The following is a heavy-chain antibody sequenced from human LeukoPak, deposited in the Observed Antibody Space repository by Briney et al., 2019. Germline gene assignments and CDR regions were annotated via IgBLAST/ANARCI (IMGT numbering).Heavy chain of an antibody. J-gene: IGHJ4*02. V-gene: IGHV3-23*01. Sequence: RGSLRLSCAASGFTFSSYAVSWVRQAPGKGLEWVSTIGGGGESTYYADSVKGRFTISRDNSKNTVYLQMNSLRAEDTAVYYCAKVLSGSQDYWGQGTLVTVFS. D-gene: IGHD1-26*01. CDR1: GFTFSSYA. CDR2: IGGGGEST. CDR3: AKVLSGSQDY.